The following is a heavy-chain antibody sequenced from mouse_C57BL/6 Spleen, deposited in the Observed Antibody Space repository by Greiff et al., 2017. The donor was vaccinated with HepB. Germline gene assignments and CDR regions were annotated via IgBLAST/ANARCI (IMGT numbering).Heavy chain of an antibody. J-gene: IGHJ2*01. CDR1: GYTFTSYW. Sequence: QVQLQQPGAELVRPGSSVKLSCKASGYTFTSYWMDWVKQRPGQGLEWIGNIYPSDSETHYNQKFKDKATLTVDKSSSTAYMQLSSLTSEDSAVYYCARDGYGTGFDYWGQGTTLTVSS. V-gene: IGHV1-61*01. CDR3: ARDGYGTGFDY. D-gene: IGHD2-3*01. CDR2: IYPSDSET.